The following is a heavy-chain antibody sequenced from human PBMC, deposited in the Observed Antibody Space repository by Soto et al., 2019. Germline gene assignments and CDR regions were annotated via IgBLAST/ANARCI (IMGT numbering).Heavy chain of an antibody. D-gene: IGHD3-10*01. CDR1: GGSVSSGSYY. J-gene: IGHJ5*02. CDR2: IYYRGRT. V-gene: IGHV4-61*01. CDR3: ARGYYGSGSYYNVDWFDP. Sequence: QVQLQESGPGLVKPSETLSLTCTVSGGSVSSGSYYWSWIRQPPGKGLEWIGYIYYRGRTNYNPSLKSRVTISVDTSKNQFSLKMSSVTAADTAVYYCARGYYGSGSYYNVDWFDPWGQGTLVTVSP.